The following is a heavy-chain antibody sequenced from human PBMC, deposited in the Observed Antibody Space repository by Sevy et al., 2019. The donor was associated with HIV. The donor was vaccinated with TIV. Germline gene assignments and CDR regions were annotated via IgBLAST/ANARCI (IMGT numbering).Heavy chain of an antibody. CDR1: GFTFSNAW. D-gene: IGHD2-15*01. CDR3: TTCSGGSCYSNY. J-gene: IGHJ4*02. CDR2: IKSKTDGGTT. Sequence: GWSLRLSCAASGFTFSNAWMSWVRQAPGKGLEWVGRIKSKTDGGTTDYAAPVKGRFTISRDDSKNTLYLQMNSLKTEDTAVYYCTTCSGGSCYSNYWGQGTLVTVSS. V-gene: IGHV3-15*01.